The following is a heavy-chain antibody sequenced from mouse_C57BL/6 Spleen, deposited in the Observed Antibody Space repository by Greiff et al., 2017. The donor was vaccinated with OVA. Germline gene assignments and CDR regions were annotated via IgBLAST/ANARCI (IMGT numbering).Heavy chain of an antibody. CDR1: GYTFTSYW. D-gene: IGHD4-1*01. CDR2: IYPGSGST. V-gene: IGHV1-55*01. J-gene: IGHJ4*01. Sequence: QVQLQQPGAELVKPGASVKMSCKASGYTFTSYWITWVKQRPGQGLEWIGDIYPGSGSTNYNEKFKSKATLTVDKSSSTAYMQLSSLTSEDSAVYYCARRENWDDAMDYWGQGTSVTVSS. CDR3: ARRENWDDAMDY.